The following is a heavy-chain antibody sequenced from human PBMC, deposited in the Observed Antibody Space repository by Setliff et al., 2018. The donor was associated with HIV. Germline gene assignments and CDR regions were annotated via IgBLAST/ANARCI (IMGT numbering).Heavy chain of an antibody. V-gene: IGHV4-34*01. J-gene: IGHJ4*02. D-gene: IGHD3-22*01. Sequence: SETLSLTCAVYGGSFSGYYWSWIRQPPGKGLEWIGEINHSGSTNYNPSLKSRVSFSVDTSKNQLSLKLRSVTAADSAMYYCARQKETYYYDSSGYPAYFDYWGQGTLVTVSS. CDR1: GGSFSGYY. CDR2: INHSGST. CDR3: ARQKETYYYDSSGYPAYFDY.